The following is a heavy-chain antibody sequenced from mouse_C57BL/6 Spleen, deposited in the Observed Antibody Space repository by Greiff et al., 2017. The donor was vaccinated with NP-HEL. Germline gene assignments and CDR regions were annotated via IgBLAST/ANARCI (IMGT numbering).Heavy chain of an antibody. Sequence: EVKLQQSGPELVKPGASVKISCKASGYSFTDYYMNWVKQSNGKSLEWIGVINPNYGTTSYNQKFKGKATLTVDQSSSTAYMQLNSLTSEDSAVDYCARGSDYVYYFDYWGQGTTLTVSS. J-gene: IGHJ2*01. CDR3: ARGSDYVYYFDY. D-gene: IGHD2-4*01. CDR2: INPNYGTT. V-gene: IGHV1-39*01. CDR1: GYSFTDYY.